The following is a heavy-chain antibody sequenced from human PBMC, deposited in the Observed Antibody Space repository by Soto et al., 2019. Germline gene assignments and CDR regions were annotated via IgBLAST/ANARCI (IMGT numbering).Heavy chain of an antibody. CDR1: GFSLSTRGVG. J-gene: IGHJ4*02. CDR3: ACSLWFGELL. V-gene: IGHV2-5*02. D-gene: IGHD3-10*01. CDR2: IYWDDDR. Sequence: QITLKESGPTLVKPTQTLTLTCSFSGFSLSTRGVGVGWIRQPPGKALEWLALIYWDDDRRYSPSLKSRLTITKDTSKNQVVRTMTNMDPVDTATYYCACSLWFGELLWGQGTLVTVSS.